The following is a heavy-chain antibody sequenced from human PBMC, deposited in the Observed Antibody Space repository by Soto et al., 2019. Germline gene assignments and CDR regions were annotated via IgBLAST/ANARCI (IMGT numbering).Heavy chain of an antibody. V-gene: IGHV3-30*18. Sequence: QVQLVESGGGVVQPGRSLRLSCAASGFTFSSYGMHWVRQAPGKELEWVAVISYDGSNKYYADSVKGRFTISRDNSKNTLYLQMNSLRAEDTAVYYCAKDADPYYYYYMDVWGKGTTVTVSS. CDR2: ISYDGSNK. CDR3: AKDADPYYYYYMDV. J-gene: IGHJ6*03. CDR1: GFTFSSYG.